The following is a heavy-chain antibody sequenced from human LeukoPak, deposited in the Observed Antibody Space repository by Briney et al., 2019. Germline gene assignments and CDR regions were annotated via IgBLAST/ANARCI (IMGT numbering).Heavy chain of an antibody. V-gene: IGHV4-4*07. CDR2: IYSSGGT. J-gene: IGHJ4*02. CDR1: GGSISSYN. Sequence: SETPSLTCAVSGGSISSYNWRWIRQPAGKGLEWIGLIYSSGGTNYNPSLKSRVTMSLDTSKSQFSLKVISVTAADTAVYYCAATGVGWHLLGTDYWGQGTLVTVSS. CDR3: AATGVGWHLLGTDY. D-gene: IGHD7-27*01.